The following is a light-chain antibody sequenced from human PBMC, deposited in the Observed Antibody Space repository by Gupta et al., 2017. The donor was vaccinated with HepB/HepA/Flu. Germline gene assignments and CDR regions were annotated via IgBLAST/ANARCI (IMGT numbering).Light chain of an antibody. CDR1: SSNVGNHV. Sequence: QSVLTQPPSVSGTPGQKVAISCSGGSSNVGNHVVNWYQQVPGTSPTLLIYSNDQRPSGVPGRFSGSKSGTSASRAISGLQSEDEAVYYCASWDFTLRGAVIGGGTSLTVL. CDR3: ASWDFTLRGAV. V-gene: IGLV1-44*01. J-gene: IGLJ2*01. CDR2: SND.